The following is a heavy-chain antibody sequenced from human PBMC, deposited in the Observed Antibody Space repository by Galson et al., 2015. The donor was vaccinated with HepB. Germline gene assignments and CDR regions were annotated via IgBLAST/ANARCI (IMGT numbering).Heavy chain of an antibody. CDR2: INPGGSEK. CDR3: ARDIEPPGIFLDY. D-gene: IGHD6-13*01. CDR1: GFTFSRYW. V-gene: IGHV3-7*01. Sequence: SLRLSCAASGFTFSRYWMIWVHQAPGKGPEWVANINPGGSEKYYVDSVKGRFTISRDNAKNSLYLQMNSLRADDTAIYYCARDIEPPGIFLDYWGQGILVTVSS. J-gene: IGHJ4*02.